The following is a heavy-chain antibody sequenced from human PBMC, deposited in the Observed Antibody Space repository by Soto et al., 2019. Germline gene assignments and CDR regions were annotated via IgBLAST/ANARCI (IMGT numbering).Heavy chain of an antibody. Sequence: SETLSLTCAVYGGSFNGYYWTWIRQPPGKGLEWIGEINHSGSANYNPTFKSRVSISVDTSKNQLSLQLSSVTAADTAVYYCAKGPQGGYYDSGTFYSSVYWGQGTLVTVSS. D-gene: IGHD3-10*01. CDR2: INHSGSA. CDR3: AKGPQGGYYDSGTFYSSVY. CDR1: GGSFNGYY. J-gene: IGHJ4*02. V-gene: IGHV4-34*01.